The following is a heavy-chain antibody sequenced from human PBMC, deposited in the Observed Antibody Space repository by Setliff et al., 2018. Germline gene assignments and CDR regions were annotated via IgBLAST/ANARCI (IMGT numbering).Heavy chain of an antibody. CDR1: DFSVGSVYY. CDR3: AITITGRYFDL. D-gene: IGHD3-10*01. CDR2: IYYSGTT. Sequence: PSETLSLTCAVPDFSVGSVYYWGGIRQPPGRGLEWIANIYYSGTTHYSPSFQSRVTMSVDTSKNQCSLNLSSVTAADTALYYCAITITGRYFDLWGRGTLVTVSS. J-gene: IGHJ2*01. V-gene: IGHV4-38-2*01.